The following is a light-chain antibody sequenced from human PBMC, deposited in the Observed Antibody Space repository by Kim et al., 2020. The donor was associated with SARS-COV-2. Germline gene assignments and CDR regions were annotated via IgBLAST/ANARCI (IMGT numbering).Light chain of an antibody. CDR2: QDS. CDR1: KLGGKY. V-gene: IGLV3-1*01. CDR3: QGCDSSTGV. J-gene: IGLJ2*01. Sequence: SVKPVRTASITCTGEKLGGKYDRWYQQKPDQSPVVGIYQDSKRASGIPERFSGSNAANTATLTISGTQAMEEADYCCQGCDSSTGVFGGGTQLTVL.